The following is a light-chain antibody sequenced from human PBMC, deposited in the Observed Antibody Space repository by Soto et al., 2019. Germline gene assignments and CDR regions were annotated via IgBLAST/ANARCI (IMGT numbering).Light chain of an antibody. CDR1: SSDVGGYNY. CDR3: SSYTSSSIDYV. V-gene: IGLV2-14*01. CDR2: EVS. J-gene: IGLJ1*01. Sequence: QSALTQPASVSGSPGQSITISCTGTSSDVGGYNYVSWYQQHPGKAPKLMIYEVSNRPSGVSNRFSGSKSGNTASLTISGLQXXXXXDXYCSSYTSSSIDYVFGTGTKVTVL.